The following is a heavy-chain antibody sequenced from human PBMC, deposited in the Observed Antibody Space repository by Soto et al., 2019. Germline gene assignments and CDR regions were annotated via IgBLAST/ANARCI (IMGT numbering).Heavy chain of an antibody. CDR2: IRRNDHGGTT. Sequence: PGGSLRLSCTTSGFTFANYAMSWFRQSPWKGLEWVGFIRRNDHGGTTEYAASVKGRFTISRDDSKSIAYLQMDSLKTEDTGVYYCTRDSAYVVLDYWGQGILVTVSS. J-gene: IGHJ4*02. CDR3: TRDSAYVVLDY. CDR1: GFTFANYA. D-gene: IGHD2-15*01. V-gene: IGHV3-49*03.